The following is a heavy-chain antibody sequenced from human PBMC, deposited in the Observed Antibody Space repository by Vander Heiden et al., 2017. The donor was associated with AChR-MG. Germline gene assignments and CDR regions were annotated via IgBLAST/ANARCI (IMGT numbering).Heavy chain of an antibody. Sequence: QLQESGPGLVRPSETLSLTCTVSGGSVRRSGYYWAWIRQSPGKGLESIGNRYESGTTYYNPSLKSRASISVDTSNNQISLRVDSMTAADTAVYYCARGTVFQSLDSWGQGTLVTVSS. D-gene: IGHD3-3*01. V-gene: IGHV4-39*01. J-gene: IGHJ4*02. CDR3: ARGTVFQSLDS. CDR2: RYESGTT. CDR1: GGSVRRSGYY.